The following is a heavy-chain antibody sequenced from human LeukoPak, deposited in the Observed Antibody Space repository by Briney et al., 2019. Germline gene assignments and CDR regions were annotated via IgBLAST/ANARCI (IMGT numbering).Heavy chain of an antibody. CDR2: ISAYNGNT. V-gene: IGHV1-18*01. J-gene: IGHJ6*02. CDR3: ASFRIAVANYGMDV. D-gene: IGHD6-19*01. CDR1: GYTFTSYG. Sequence: ASVKVSCKASGYTFTSYGISLVRQAPGQELEWMGWISAYNGNTNYAQKLQGRVTMTTDTSTSTAYMELRNLRSDDTAVYYCASFRIAVANYGMDVWGQGTTVTVSS.